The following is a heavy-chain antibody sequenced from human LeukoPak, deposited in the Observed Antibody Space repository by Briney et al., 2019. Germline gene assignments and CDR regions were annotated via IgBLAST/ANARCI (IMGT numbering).Heavy chain of an antibody. CDR3: ARDGYSSGSLDY. D-gene: IGHD6-19*01. J-gene: IGHJ4*02. V-gene: IGHV3-23*01. Sequence: PGGSLRLSCAASGFTFSTYVMNWVRQAPGKGLEWVSTISDSGGSTYYADSVKGRFTISRDNSKSTLYLQMNSLRAEDTAVYYCARDGYSSGSLDYWGQGTLVTVSS. CDR1: GFTFSTYV. CDR2: ISDSGGST.